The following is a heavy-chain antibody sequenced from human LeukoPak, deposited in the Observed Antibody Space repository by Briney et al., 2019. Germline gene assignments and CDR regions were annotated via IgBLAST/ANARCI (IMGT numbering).Heavy chain of an antibody. CDR2: INHSGST. Sequence: PSVTLSLTSAVYGGSFSGYYWSWIRQPPGKGLEWIGEINHSGSTNYNPSLKSRVTISVDTSKNQFSLKLSSVTAADTAVYYCARRSGDVWGKGTTVTVSS. D-gene: IGHD3-3*01. V-gene: IGHV4-34*01. CDR1: GGSFSGYY. J-gene: IGHJ6*04. CDR3: ARRSGDV.